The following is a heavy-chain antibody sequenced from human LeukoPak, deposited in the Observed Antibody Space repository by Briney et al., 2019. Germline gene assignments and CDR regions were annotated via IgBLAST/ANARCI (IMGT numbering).Heavy chain of an antibody. V-gene: IGHV3-74*01. J-gene: IGHJ6*02. D-gene: IGHD3-9*01. Sequence: PGGSLRLSCAASGFTFRRYWMHWVRQDPTKGLVWVSRINGDGRNINYADSVRGRFTISRDNAKNTLHLQMNTLRVEDTAVYYCTRDLMDYDVSTGLHHYYMDVWGQGTTVTVSS. CDR2: INGDGRNI. CDR3: TRDLMDYDVSTGLHHYYMDV. CDR1: GFTFRRYW.